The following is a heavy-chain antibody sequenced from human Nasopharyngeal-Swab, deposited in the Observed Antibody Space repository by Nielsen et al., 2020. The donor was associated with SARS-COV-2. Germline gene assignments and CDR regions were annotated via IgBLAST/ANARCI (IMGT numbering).Heavy chain of an antibody. CDR3: ARQSRTFDY. CDR2: INAGNGNT. J-gene: IGHJ4*02. CDR1: GGTFSSYA. V-gene: IGHV1-3*01. Sequence: ASVKVSCKASGGTFSSYAISWVRQAPGQGLEWMGWINAGNGNTKYSQKFQGRVTITRDTSASTAYMELSSLRSEDTAVYYCARQSRTFDYWGQGTLVTVSS. D-gene: IGHD6-13*01.